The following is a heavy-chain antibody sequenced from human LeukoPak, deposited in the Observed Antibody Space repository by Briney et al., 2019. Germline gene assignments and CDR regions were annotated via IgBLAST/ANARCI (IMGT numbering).Heavy chain of an antibody. CDR1: GGSITQTNY. CDR2: VNLQGST. CDR3: AREGGPYRPLDY. J-gene: IGHJ4*02. V-gene: IGHV4-4*02. Sequence: PSETLSLTCDVSGGSITQTNYWPWVRQPPGKGLEWIGEVNLQGSTNYNPSLMGRVAISVDTSENRVSLQLTSVTAADTAVYYCAREGGPYRPLDYSGQGTLVTVS. D-gene: IGHD3-16*01.